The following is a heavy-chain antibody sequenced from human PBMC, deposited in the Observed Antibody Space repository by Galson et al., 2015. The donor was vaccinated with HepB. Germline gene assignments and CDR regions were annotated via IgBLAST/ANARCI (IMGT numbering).Heavy chain of an antibody. J-gene: IGHJ6*02. CDR1: GYSISSGYY. D-gene: IGHD2-15*01. CDR3: ARDQILGLLPPFDPYYYYGMDV. V-gene: IGHV4-38-2*02. Sequence: LSLTCTVSGYSISSGYYWGWIRQPPGKGLEWIGSIYHGGSTYYNPSLKSRVTISVDTSKNQFSLKLSSVTAADTAVYYCARDQILGLLPPFDPYYYYGMDVWGQGTTVTVSS. CDR2: IYHGGST.